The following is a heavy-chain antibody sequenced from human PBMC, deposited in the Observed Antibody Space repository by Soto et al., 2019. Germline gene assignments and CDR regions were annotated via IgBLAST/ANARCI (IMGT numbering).Heavy chain of an antibody. Sequence: SETLSLTCAVSCGSISSSNWWSWVRQPPGKGLEWIGEIYHSGSTNYNPSLKSRVTISVDKSKNQFSLKLSSVTAADTAVYYCARERRRYDILTGYVYGMDVWGQGTTVTVS. CDR3: ARERRRYDILTGYVYGMDV. J-gene: IGHJ6*02. CDR1: CGSISSSNW. V-gene: IGHV4-4*02. D-gene: IGHD3-9*01. CDR2: IYHSGST.